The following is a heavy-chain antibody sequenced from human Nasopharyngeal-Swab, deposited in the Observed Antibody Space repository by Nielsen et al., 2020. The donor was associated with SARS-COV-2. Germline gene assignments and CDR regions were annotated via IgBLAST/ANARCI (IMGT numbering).Heavy chain of an antibody. CDR1: GFTFSSYA. J-gene: IGHJ5*02. Sequence: GESPKTPCAASGFTFSSYAMSRVRQAPGKGPEWVSALSGSGGNTYYADAVKGRFTISRDNSKNTMYLQMNSLRAEDAAVYYCAKVGNDYGHYWFDHWGQGTLVTVSS. D-gene: IGHD4-17*01. CDR2: LSGSGGNT. CDR3: AKVGNDYGHYWFDH. V-gene: IGHV3-23*01.